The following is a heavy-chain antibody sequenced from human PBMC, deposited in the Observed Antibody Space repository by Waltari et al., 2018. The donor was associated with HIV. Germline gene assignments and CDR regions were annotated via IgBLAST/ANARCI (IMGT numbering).Heavy chain of an antibody. CDR1: GFGFVSFG. V-gene: IGHV3-43D*04. CDR3: VKRRNQGTLLAAGGVVFEH. CDR2: TTWENEFT. Sequence: EVRMVESGGRVARPGESLRLYCAASGFGFVSFGMGWVWQGSGKGLQSVSLTTWENEFTHHADSVRGRVGIAKDNNKKSFSLDMGRGSEDDSGLYDCVKRRNQGTLLAAGGVVFEHWGRGTVVTVSS. D-gene: IGHD2-21*01. J-gene: IGHJ4*02.